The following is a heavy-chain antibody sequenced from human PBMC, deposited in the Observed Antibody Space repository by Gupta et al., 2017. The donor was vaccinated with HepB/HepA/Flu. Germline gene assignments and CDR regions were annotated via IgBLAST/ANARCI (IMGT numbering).Heavy chain of an antibody. J-gene: IGHJ4*02. CDR2: IKRDGSDI. CDR3: ARGPNYGDRTDYFDY. Sequence: EVQLVESGGGLVPPGGPLRLSCASSGFIYSIHWRSWVHKTPGKGLEWVASIKRDGSDISYVDSVRGRFTISRDNAKSSLYLQINSLRAEDTAVYFCARGPNYGDRTDYFDYWGQGTLVTVSS. CDR1: GFIYSIHW. D-gene: IGHD4/OR15-4a*01. V-gene: IGHV3-7*01.